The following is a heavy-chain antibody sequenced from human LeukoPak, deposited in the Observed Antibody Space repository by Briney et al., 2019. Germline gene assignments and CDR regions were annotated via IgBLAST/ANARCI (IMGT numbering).Heavy chain of an antibody. V-gene: IGHV3-53*01. D-gene: IGHD3-22*01. CDR2: IYSGGGT. CDR3: AKDLNSTYNYDSSGYEDAFDI. J-gene: IGHJ3*02. CDR1: GFTVSSNY. Sequence: GGSLRLSCAVSGFTVSSNYMSWVRQAPGKGLEWVSVIYSGGGTYYADSVKGRFTISRDNSKNTLYLQMNSLRAEDTAVYYCAKDLNSTYNYDSSGYEDAFDIWGHGTMVTVSS.